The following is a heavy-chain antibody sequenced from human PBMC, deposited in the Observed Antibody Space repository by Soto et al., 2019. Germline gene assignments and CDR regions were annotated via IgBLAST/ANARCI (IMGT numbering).Heavy chain of an antibody. CDR2: IYHSGIT. CDR1: GAAISSTDW. V-gene: IGHV4-4*01. D-gene: IGHD6-13*01. J-gene: IGHJ4*02. Sequence: SETLARTCAVSGAAISSTDWWRWVRPPPGKGLEWLGEIYHSGITYCNPSLKGRVTIAVDKSKNQVSLKLTSVTAADTAVYCCAVPEAGDFQSWGQGAMVTVSS. CDR3: AVPEAGDFQS.